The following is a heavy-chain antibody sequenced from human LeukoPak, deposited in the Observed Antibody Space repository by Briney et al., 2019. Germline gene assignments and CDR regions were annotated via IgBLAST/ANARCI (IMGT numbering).Heavy chain of an antibody. CDR1: GFTFSSYA. J-gene: IGHJ6*03. CDR3: ANGNRCTSPNCLGYYYFYMDV. D-gene: IGHD2-8*01. V-gene: IGHV3-23*01. CDR2: FSCSGGTT. Sequence: GGSLRLSCAASGFTFSSYAMNWVRQAPGRGLGWVSGFSCSGGTTYYADSVKGRFTISRDNSKNTLYLQMNSLRAEGTAVYYCANGNRCTSPNCLGYYYFYMDVWGKGTTVTVSS.